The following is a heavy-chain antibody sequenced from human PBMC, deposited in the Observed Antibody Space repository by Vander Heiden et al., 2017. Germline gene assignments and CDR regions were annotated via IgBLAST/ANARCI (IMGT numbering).Heavy chain of an antibody. CDR2: MNSDGSTT. D-gene: IGHD3-3*01. CDR3: ARAGFFRFDY. J-gene: IGHJ4*02. Sequence: EVQLVESGGGLVQPGGSLRLSFVDSGFTFSSYWMHWVRQAPGTGLVWLSRMNSDGSTTDYADSVKGRFTISRDNAKNTLYLQMNGLRAEDTAVYYCARAGFFRFDYWGQGILVTVSS. CDR1: GFTFSSYW. V-gene: IGHV3-74*01.